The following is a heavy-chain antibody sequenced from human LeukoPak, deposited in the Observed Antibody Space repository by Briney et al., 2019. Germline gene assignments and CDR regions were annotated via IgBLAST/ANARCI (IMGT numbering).Heavy chain of an antibody. Sequence: PSETLFLTCTVSGGSISSYYWSWIRQPPGKGLEWIGYIYYSGSTNYNPSLKSRVTISVDTSKNQFSLKLSSVTAADTAVYYCARSDMVRGVIRIDYWGQGTLVTVSS. D-gene: IGHD3-10*01. J-gene: IGHJ4*02. V-gene: IGHV4-59*01. CDR2: IYYSGST. CDR1: GGSISSYY. CDR3: ARSDMVRGVIRIDY.